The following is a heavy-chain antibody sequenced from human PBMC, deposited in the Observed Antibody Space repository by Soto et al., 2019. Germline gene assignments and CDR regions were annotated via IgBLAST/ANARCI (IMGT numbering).Heavy chain of an antibody. D-gene: IGHD3-10*01. V-gene: IGHV3-74*01. CDR3: ARGSYYGSGSQNWFDP. CDR1: GFTFSSYW. CDR2: INSDGSST. Sequence: VGSLRLSCAASGFTFSSYWMHWVRQAPGKGLVWVSRINSDGSSTSYADSVKGRFTISRDNAKNTLYLQMNSLRAEDTAVYYCARGSYYGSGSQNWFDPWGQGTLVTVSS. J-gene: IGHJ5*02.